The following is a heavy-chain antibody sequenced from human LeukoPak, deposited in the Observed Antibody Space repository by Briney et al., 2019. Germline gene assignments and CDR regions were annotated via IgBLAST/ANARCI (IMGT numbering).Heavy chain of an antibody. CDR3: ARVAVSGSSYYDYVWGSYRPKDAFDI. CDR2: INSDGSST. CDR1: GFTFSSYW. Sequence: PGGSLRLSCAASGFTFSSYWMHWVRQAPGKGLVWVSRINSDGSSTSYADSVKGRFTISRDNAKNTLYLQMNSLRAEDTAVYYCARVAVSGSSYYDYVWGSYRPKDAFDIWGQGTMVTVSS. J-gene: IGHJ3*02. V-gene: IGHV3-74*01. D-gene: IGHD3-16*02.